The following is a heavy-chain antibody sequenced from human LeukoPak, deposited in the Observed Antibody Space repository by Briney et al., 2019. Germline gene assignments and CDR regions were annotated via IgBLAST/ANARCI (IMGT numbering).Heavy chain of an antibody. CDR3: ARQSSRYSSSWNRFDP. Sequence: PSETLSLTCAVYGGSFSGYYWSWIRQPPGKGLEWIGEINHSGSTNYNPSLKSRVTISVDTSKNQFSLKLSSVTAADTAVYYCARQSSRYSSSWNRFDPWGQGTLVTVSS. J-gene: IGHJ5*02. D-gene: IGHD6-13*01. CDR1: GGSFSGYY. V-gene: IGHV4-34*01. CDR2: INHSGST.